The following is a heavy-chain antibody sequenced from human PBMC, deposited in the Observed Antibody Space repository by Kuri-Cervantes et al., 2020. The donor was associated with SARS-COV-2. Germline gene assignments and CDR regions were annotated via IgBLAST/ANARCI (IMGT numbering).Heavy chain of an antibody. Sequence: SETLSLTCTVSGGSISSGGYYWSWIRQPPGKGLEWIGYIYHSGSTYYNPSLKSRVTISVDRSKNQFSLKLSSVTAADTAVYYCARAPMVVGPFDYWGQGTPVTVSS. V-gene: IGHV4-30-2*01. J-gene: IGHJ4*02. CDR1: GGSISSGGYY. D-gene: IGHD3-22*01. CDR3: ARAPMVVGPFDY. CDR2: IYHSGST.